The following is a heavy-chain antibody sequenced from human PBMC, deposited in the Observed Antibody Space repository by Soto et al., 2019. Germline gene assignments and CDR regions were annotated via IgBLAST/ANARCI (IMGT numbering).Heavy chain of an antibody. CDR2: VSHRGST. CDR1: GGSFTGYY. Sequence: SETLSLTCAVNGGSFTGYYGCWIRQSPGKGLEWIGEVSHRGSTNYNPSLKSRVTISIDTSKNQFFLKLNSVTAADTGMYYCASRGKLSSSYDYYYYGMDVWGQGTTVTVSS. CDR3: ASRGKLSSSYDYYYYGMDV. J-gene: IGHJ6*02. V-gene: IGHV4-34*01. D-gene: IGHD6-6*01.